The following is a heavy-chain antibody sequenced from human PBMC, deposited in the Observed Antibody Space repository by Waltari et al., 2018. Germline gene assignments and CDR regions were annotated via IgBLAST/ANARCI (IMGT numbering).Heavy chain of an antibody. CDR3: ARQETAIRGGAGDY. CDR2: IYPGDSDT. D-gene: IGHD2-21*02. CDR1: GYSFTTYA. V-gene: IGHV5-51*01. Sequence: DVQLVQSGAEVQKPGESLKSSCKGSGYSFTTYALPGVRQLPGKGLEWMGSIYPGDSDTRYSPSFQGQVTISADKSINTAYLQWSSLKASDTAMYYCARQETAIRGGAGDYWGQGTLVTVSS. J-gene: IGHJ4*02.